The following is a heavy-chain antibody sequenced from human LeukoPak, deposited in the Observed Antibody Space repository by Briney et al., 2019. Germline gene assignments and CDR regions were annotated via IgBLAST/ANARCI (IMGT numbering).Heavy chain of an antibody. J-gene: IGHJ6*02. CDR3: ARGLKQWLVGQTSYFYYGMDV. V-gene: IGHV1-8*02. CDR1: GGTFSSYA. Sequence: GASVKVSCKASGGTFSSYAISWVRQAPGQGLEWLGWMNPNSGNTAHAHRFQGRLTMTRDTSTSTAYMELSSLGSEDTAVYYCARGLKQWLVGQTSYFYYGMDVWGQGTTVAVSS. D-gene: IGHD6-19*01. CDR2: MNPNSGNT.